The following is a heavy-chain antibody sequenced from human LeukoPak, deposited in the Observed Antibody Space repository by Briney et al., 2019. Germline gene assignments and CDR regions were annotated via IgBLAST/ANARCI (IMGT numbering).Heavy chain of an antibody. D-gene: IGHD5-12*01. CDR3: ARARYSPFDY. CDR2: ISSSGSTI. CDR1: GFTFSSYE. J-gene: IGHJ4*02. Sequence: GGSLRLSCAASGFTFSSYEMNWVRQAPGKGLEWVSYISSSGSTIYYADSVKGRFTISRDNAKNSLYLQMNSLRAEDTAVYYCARARYSPFDYWGQGTLVTVSS. V-gene: IGHV3-48*03.